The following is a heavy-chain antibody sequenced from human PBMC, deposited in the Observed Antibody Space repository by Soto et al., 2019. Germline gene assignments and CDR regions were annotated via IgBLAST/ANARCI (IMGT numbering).Heavy chain of an antibody. CDR2: IYYSGST. Sequence: QVQLQESGPGLVKPSETLSLTCTVSGGSISSYYWSWIRQPPGKGLEWIGYIYYSGSTNYNPSLKSRVTISVDTSKSRCSLKLSSVTAADTAVYYCARAISDYCDYNGAFDYWGQGTLVTVSS. CDR3: ARAISDYCDYNGAFDY. J-gene: IGHJ4*02. D-gene: IGHD4-17*01. CDR1: GGSISSYY. V-gene: IGHV4-59*01.